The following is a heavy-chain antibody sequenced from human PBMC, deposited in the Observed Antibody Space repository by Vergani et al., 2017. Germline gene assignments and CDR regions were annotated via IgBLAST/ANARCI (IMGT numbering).Heavy chain of an antibody. V-gene: IGHV3-21*01. Sequence: VHLVESGGGVVQPGRSLTLSCVASGFSFRGHGMHWVRQAPGKGLEWVSSISSSSSYIYYADSVKGRFTISRDNAKNSLYLQMNSLRAEDTAVYYCARDLFYYVSSGYYSGFFDYWGQGTLVTVSS. CDR3: ARDLFYYVSSGYYSGFFDY. J-gene: IGHJ4*02. CDR2: ISSSSSYI. CDR1: GFSFRGHG. D-gene: IGHD3-22*01.